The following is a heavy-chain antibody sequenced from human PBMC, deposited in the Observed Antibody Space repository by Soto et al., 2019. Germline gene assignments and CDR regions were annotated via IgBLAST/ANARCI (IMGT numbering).Heavy chain of an antibody. V-gene: IGHV4-59*01. Sequence: SETLSLTCTVSGGSISSYYWNWIRQPPGKGLEWIGYVYSSGYTNYHPSLKTRVTMSVDTSKNQFSLTLSSVSAADTAVYYCARGSSNVRSFGFDYWGQGALVTVSS. D-gene: IGHD3-10*01. CDR1: GGSISSYY. CDR3: ARGSSNVRSFGFDY. J-gene: IGHJ4*02. CDR2: VYSSGYT.